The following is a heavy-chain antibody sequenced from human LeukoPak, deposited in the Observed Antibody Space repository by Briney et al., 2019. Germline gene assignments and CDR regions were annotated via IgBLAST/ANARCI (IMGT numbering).Heavy chain of an antibody. CDR2: ISSSSSYI. Sequence: GGSLRLSCAASGFTFSSYSMNWVRQAPGKGLEWISSISSSSSYIYYADSVKGRFTISRDNAKNSLYLQMNSLRAEDTAVYYCARDRSDYKRGRDFDYWGQGTLVTVSS. CDR3: ARDRSDYKRGRDFDY. CDR1: GFTFSSYS. J-gene: IGHJ4*02. D-gene: IGHD3-16*01. V-gene: IGHV3-21*01.